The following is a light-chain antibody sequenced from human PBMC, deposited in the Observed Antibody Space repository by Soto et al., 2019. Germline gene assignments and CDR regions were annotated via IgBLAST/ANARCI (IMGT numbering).Light chain of an antibody. CDR3: QSYDSSLSVHVV. J-gene: IGLJ2*01. CDR1: SSNXGAGYD. Sequence: QSVLTQPPSVSGAPGQRVTISCXGSSSNXGAGYDVHWYQQLPGTAPKLLIYGNSNRPSGVPDRFSGSKSGTSASLAITGLQAEDEADYYCQSYDSSLSVHVVFGGGTKVTVL. V-gene: IGLV1-40*01. CDR2: GNS.